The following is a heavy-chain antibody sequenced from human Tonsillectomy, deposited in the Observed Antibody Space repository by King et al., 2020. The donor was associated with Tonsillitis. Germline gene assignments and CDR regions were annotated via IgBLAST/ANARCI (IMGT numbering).Heavy chain of an antibody. V-gene: IGHV1-2*02. J-gene: IGHJ4*02. Sequence: QLVQSGAEVKKPGASVKVSCKASGYTFTDYYIHWVRQAPGQGLEWMGWIHPNSGGTHYAQKFRGRVTMTRDTSISTAYLELSSLRSDDTAVYYCATVRWIQLWHHFDSWGQGTLVTVSS. CDR2: IHPNSGGT. D-gene: IGHD5-18*01. CDR1: GYTFTDYY. CDR3: ATVRWIQLWHHFDS.